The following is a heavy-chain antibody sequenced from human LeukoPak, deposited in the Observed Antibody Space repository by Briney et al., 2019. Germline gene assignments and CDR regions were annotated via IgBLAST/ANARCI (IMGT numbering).Heavy chain of an antibody. CDR1: GGSISSGGYY. J-gene: IGHJ1*01. Sequence: PSETLSLTCTVSGGSISSGGYYWSWIRQHPGKGLEWIGYIYYSGSTYYNPSLKSRVTISVDTSKNQFSLKLSSVTAADTAVYYCARVARGGSYHAEYFQHWGQGTLVTVSS. CDR3: ARVARGGSYHAEYFQH. D-gene: IGHD1-26*01. CDR2: IYYSGST. V-gene: IGHV4-31*03.